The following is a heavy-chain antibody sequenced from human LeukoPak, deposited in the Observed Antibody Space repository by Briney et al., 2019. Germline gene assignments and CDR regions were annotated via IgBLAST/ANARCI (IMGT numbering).Heavy chain of an antibody. CDR1: GFTVSSNY. J-gene: IGHJ4*02. CDR2: IYSGGST. V-gene: IGHV3-53*01. CDR3: EGTYYYDSSDDY. D-gene: IGHD3-22*01. Sequence: GGSLRLSCAASGFTVSSNYMNWVRQTPGKGLEWVSVIYSGGSTYYADSVKGRFTISRDNSKNTLYLQMNSLRAEDTAVYYCEGTYYYDSSDDYWGQGTLVTVSS.